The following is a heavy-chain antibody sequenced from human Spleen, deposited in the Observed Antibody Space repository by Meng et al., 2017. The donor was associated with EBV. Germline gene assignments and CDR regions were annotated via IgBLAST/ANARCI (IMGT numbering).Heavy chain of an antibody. CDR1: GGSISTTNY. Sequence: QVQLQESGPGLVKPSGTLSLTCAVSGGSISTTNYWNWVRQPPGKGLEWIAEIYHNGITNYNPSLKSRVTISVDKSTNQFSLKLTSVTAADTAVYYCARVGSDYANFQVWGPGTLVTVSS. CDR2: IYHNGIT. CDR3: ARVGSDYANFQV. J-gene: IGHJ1*01. D-gene: IGHD2-8*01. V-gene: IGHV4-4*02.